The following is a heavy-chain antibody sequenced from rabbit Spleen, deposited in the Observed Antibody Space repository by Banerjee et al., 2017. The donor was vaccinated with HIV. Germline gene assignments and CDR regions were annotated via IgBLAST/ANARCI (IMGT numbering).Heavy chain of an antibody. D-gene: IGHD7-1*01. CDR3: ARSDYIGAPGYNSFYL. V-gene: IGHV1S40*01. Sequence: QQLVESGGGLVQPGASLTLTCKASGFSFTSGYYMCRVRQAPGKGLEWIACIYAGSSGSTYYASWAKGRFTISRTSSTTMTLQMTSLTAADTATYFCARSDYIGAPGYNSFYLWGPGTLVTVS. J-gene: IGHJ4*01. CDR2: IYAGSSGST. CDR1: GFSFTSGYY.